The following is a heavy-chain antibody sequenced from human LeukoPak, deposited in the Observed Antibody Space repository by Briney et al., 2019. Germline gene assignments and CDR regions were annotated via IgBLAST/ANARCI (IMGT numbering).Heavy chain of an antibody. CDR3: ARAGVRGAFWSGYYPHDY. V-gene: IGHV4-31*03. CDR1: GGSISSGGYY. D-gene: IGHD3-3*01. Sequence: SQTLSLTCTVSGGSISSGGYYWRWIRQHPGKGLEWIVYIYYSGSTYYNPSLKSRVTISVDTSKNQFSLKLSSVTAADTAVYYCARAGVRGAFWSGYYPHDYWGQGTLVTVSS. J-gene: IGHJ4*02. CDR2: IYYSGST.